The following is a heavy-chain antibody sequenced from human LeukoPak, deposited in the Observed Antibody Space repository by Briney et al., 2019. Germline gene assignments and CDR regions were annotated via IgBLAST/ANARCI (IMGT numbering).Heavy chain of an antibody. V-gene: IGHV3-21*06. J-gene: IGHJ4*02. CDR1: GFTFSSYS. D-gene: IGHD4-17*01. CDR2: ISSTGSYI. Sequence: GGSLRLSCAASGFTFSSYSMHWVRQAPGKGLEWVSSISSTGSYIYYADSVRGRFTISRDNAKNSLYLQMNSLRAEDTAVYCCAREVYGDYDYFDYWGQGTPVTVSS. CDR3: AREVYGDYDYFDY.